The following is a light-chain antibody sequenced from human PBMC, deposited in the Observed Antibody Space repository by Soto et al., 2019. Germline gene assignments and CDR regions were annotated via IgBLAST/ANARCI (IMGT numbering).Light chain of an antibody. CDR3: AVWDDSLSGVV. CDR2: NDY. V-gene: IGLV1-47*02. J-gene: IGLJ2*01. Sequence: QSVLAQPPSASGTPGQRVTISCSGSTSNVGSNLASWYQQLPGSAPKLLIDNDYERPSGVHDRFSGSKSGTSASLGISGLRSEDEADYFCAVWDDSLSGVVFGGGTKLTVL. CDR1: TSNVGSNL.